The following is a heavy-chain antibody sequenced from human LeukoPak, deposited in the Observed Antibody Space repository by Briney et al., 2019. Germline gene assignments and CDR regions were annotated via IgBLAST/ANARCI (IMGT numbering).Heavy chain of an antibody. V-gene: IGHV3-23*01. Sequence: GGSLRLSCAASGFTFSSYAMSWVRQAPGKGLERVSAISGSGGSIYYADSVKGRFTISRDNSKNTLYLQMNSLRAEDTAVYYCAKVPAAYCGGDCYYDYWGQGTLVTVSS. D-gene: IGHD2-21*02. J-gene: IGHJ4*02. CDR1: GFTFSSYA. CDR3: AKVPAAYCGGDCYYDY. CDR2: ISGSGGSI.